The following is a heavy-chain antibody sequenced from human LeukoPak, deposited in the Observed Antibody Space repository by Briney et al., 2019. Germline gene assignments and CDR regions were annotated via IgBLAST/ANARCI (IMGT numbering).Heavy chain of an antibody. CDR3: ARSNYYTVDV. CDR2: ISSSSSTI. J-gene: IGHJ6*02. V-gene: IGHV3-48*01. Sequence: GGSLRLFCAASGFTFSSYSMNWVRQAPGKGLEWVSYISSSSSTIYYADSVKGRFTISRDNAKNSLYLQMNSLRADDTAVYYCARSNYYTVDVWGQGTAVTVSS. CDR1: GFTFSSYS.